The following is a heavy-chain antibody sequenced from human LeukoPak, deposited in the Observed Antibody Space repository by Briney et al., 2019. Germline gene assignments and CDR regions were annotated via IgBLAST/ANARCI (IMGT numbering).Heavy chain of an antibody. Sequence: GGALRHSCAASGFTLNTYVMHWVRQAPGKGLERVAVISYDGSNKYYADSVRGRFTLSRDNSKKTLYLHMNSLRAEDTPVYYCARGGSVVVPAAIPDYWVQGALAAVSS. CDR3: ARGGSVVVPAAIPDY. CDR1: GFTLNTYV. V-gene: IGHV3-30-3*01. CDR2: ISYDGSNK. D-gene: IGHD2-2*02. J-gene: IGHJ4*02.